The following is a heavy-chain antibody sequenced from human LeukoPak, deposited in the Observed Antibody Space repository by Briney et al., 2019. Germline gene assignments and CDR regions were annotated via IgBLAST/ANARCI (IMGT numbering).Heavy chain of an antibody. D-gene: IGHD3-10*01. CDR2: ISSSSSYI. CDR1: GFTFSSYS. CDR3: ARESEESFDY. Sequence: GGSLRLSCAASGFTFSSYSMNWVRQAPGKGLEWVSSISSSSSYIYYADSVKGRFTISRDNARNSLFLQMNSLRAEDSAVYYCARESEESFDYWGQGTLVTVSS. J-gene: IGHJ4*02. V-gene: IGHV3-21*01.